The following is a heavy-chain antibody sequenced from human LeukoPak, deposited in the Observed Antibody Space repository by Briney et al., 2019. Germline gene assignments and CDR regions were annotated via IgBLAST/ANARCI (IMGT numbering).Heavy chain of an antibody. Sequence: GGSLRLSCAASGFTFSSYAMSWVRQAPGKGLEWVSAFSGSGGSTYYADSVKGRFTISRDNSKNTLFLQMNSLRAEDTAEYYCAKTGSSRFDYWGQGTLVTVSS. CDR1: GFTFSSYA. CDR3: AKTGSSRFDY. J-gene: IGHJ4*02. D-gene: IGHD1-26*01. CDR2: FSGSGGST. V-gene: IGHV3-23*01.